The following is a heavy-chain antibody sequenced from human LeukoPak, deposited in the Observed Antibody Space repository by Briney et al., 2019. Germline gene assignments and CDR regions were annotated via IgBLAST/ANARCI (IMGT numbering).Heavy chain of an antibody. D-gene: IGHD4/OR15-4a*01. J-gene: IGHJ4*02. Sequence: GGSLRLSCTVSGFTVSSNSMSWVRQAPGKGLEWVSFIYSDNTHYSDSGKGRFTISRDNSKNTLYLQMNSLRAEDTAVYYCARRAGAYSHPYDYWGQGTLVTVSS. V-gene: IGHV3-53*01. CDR1: GFTVSSNS. CDR2: IYSDNT. CDR3: ARRAGAYSHPYDY.